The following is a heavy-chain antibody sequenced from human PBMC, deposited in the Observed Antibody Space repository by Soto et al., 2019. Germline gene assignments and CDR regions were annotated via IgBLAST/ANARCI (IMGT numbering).Heavy chain of an antibody. CDR1: VFTFSSYA. CDR2: ISYDGSNK. CDR3: ARDKTARNSYYYGMDI. J-gene: IGHJ6*02. Sequence: GSLRLSCAASVFTFSSYAMHWVRQAPFKGLEWVAVISYDGSNKYYADSVKGRFTISRDNSKNTLYLQMNSLRAEDTAVYYCARDKTARNSYYYGMDIWGHGNTVTVSS. V-gene: IGHV3-30-3*01. D-gene: IGHD6-6*01.